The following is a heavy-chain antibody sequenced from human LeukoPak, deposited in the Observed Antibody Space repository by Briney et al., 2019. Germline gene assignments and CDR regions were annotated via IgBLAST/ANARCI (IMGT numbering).Heavy chain of an antibody. CDR2: INPSGGST. V-gene: IGHV1-46*01. Sequence: ASVKVSCTASGYTFTSYYMHWVRQAPGPGLEWRGIINPSGGSTSYAQKFQGRVTMTKDTSTSTVYMELSSLRSEDTAVYYCAREDSSYCGGDCYSRYFQHWGQGTLVTVSS. J-gene: IGHJ1*01. D-gene: IGHD2-21*02. CDR3: AREDSSYCGGDCYSRYFQH. CDR1: GYTFTSYY.